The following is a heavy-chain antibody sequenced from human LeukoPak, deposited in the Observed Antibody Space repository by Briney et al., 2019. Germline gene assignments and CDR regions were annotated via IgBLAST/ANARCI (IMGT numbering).Heavy chain of an antibody. CDR3: ARDDVVVIHGGDFDY. CDR2: ISAYNGNT. D-gene: IGHD3-22*01. Sequence: ASVKVSCKASGYTFTSYGISWVRQAPGQGLEWMGWISAYNGNTNYAQKLQGRVTMTTDTSTSTASMELRSLRSDDTAVYYCARDDVVVIHGGDFDYWGQGTLVTVSS. CDR1: GYTFTSYG. V-gene: IGHV1-18*01. J-gene: IGHJ4*02.